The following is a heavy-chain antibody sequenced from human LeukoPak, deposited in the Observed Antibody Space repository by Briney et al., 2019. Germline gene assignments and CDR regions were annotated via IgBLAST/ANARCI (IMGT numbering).Heavy chain of an antibody. CDR1: GGSISSGGYY. J-gene: IGHJ4*02. V-gene: IGHV4-31*03. CDR2: IYYSGST. CDR3: ARDGGGSFFL. D-gene: IGHD1-26*01. Sequence: SETLSLTCTVSGGSISSGGYYWSWIRQHPGKGLEWIGYIYYSGSTYYNPSLKSRVTISVDTSKNQFSLKLSSVTAADTAVYYCARDGGGSFFLWGQGTLVTVSS.